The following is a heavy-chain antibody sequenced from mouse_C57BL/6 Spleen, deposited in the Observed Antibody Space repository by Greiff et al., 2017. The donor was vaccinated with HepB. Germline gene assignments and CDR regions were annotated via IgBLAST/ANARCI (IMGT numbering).Heavy chain of an antibody. CDR1: GYTFTSYW. CDR3: ARQGMDY. J-gene: IGHJ4*01. V-gene: IGHV1-50*01. CDR2: IDPSDSYT. Sequence: VQLQQPGAELVKPGASVKLSCKASGYTFTSYWMQWVKQRPGQGLEWIGEIDPSDSYTNYNQQFKGQATLTVEPSSSTAYMQLSSLTSEDSAVYYCARQGMDYWGQGTSVTVSS.